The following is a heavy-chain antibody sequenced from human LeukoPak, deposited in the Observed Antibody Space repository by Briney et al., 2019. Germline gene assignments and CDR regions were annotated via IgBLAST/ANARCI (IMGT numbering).Heavy chain of an antibody. Sequence: GGSLRLSCAASGFTFSSYSMNWVRQAPGKGLEWVSSISSSSSYIYYADSVKGRFTISRDNAKNSLYLQMNSLRAEDAAVYYCARDFQVWFGEAYGMDVWGKGTTVTVSS. D-gene: IGHD3-10*01. J-gene: IGHJ6*04. CDR2: ISSSSSYI. CDR1: GFTFSSYS. CDR3: ARDFQVWFGEAYGMDV. V-gene: IGHV3-21*01.